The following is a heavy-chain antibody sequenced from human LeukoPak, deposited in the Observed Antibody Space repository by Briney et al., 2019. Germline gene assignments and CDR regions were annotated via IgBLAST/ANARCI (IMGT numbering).Heavy chain of an antibody. D-gene: IGHD1-26*01. V-gene: IGHV1-18*01. CDR3: GRDTGGSYSYH. CDR1: GYSFTSYG. Sequence: ASVKVSCKASGYSFTSYGISWVRQAPGQGLEWMGWISGHNGNTNYAQKFQGRVTMTTDTSTTTAYLELRSLSSDDTAVYYCGRDTGGSYSYHWGQGTLVTVSS. CDR2: ISGHNGNT. J-gene: IGHJ4*02.